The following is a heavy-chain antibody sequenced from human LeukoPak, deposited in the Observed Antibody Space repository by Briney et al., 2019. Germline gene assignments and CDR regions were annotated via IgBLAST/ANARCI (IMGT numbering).Heavy chain of an antibody. Sequence: SETLSLTWTVSGGSISSNSYYWGWIRQPPGKGLEWIGSIYYSGSTYYNPSLKSRVTISVDTSKNQFSLKLSSVTAADTAVYYCARHGTGYSSSWYYFDYWGQGTLVTVSS. V-gene: IGHV4-39*01. CDR2: IYYSGST. J-gene: IGHJ4*02. CDR3: ARHGTGYSSSWYYFDY. D-gene: IGHD6-13*01. CDR1: GGSISSNSYY.